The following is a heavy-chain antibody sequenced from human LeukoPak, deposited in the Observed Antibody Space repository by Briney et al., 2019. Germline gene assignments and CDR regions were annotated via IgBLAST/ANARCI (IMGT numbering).Heavy chain of an antibody. D-gene: IGHD6-13*01. J-gene: IGHJ4*02. CDR1: GFTFDDYA. CDR2: ISWNSGSI. Sequence: PGRSLRLSCAASGFTFDDYAMHWVRQAPRKGLEWVSGISWNSGSIGYADSVKGRFTISRDNAKNSLYLQMNSLRAEDTALYYCASSPIAAAGGIKFDYWGQGTLVTVSS. V-gene: IGHV3-9*01. CDR3: ASSPIAAAGGIKFDY.